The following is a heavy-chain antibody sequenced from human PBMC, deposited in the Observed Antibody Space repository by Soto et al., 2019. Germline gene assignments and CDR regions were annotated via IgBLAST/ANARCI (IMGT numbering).Heavy chain of an antibody. J-gene: IGHJ4*02. CDR2: IIPIFGTA. V-gene: IGHV1-69*13. Sequence: ASVKVSCKSSGYTFTSYAISWVRQAPGQGLGWMGGIIPIFGTANYAQKFQGRVTITADESTSTAYMELSSLRSEDTAVYYCASGNYYDSSGYYPGYWGQGTLVTVSS. D-gene: IGHD3-22*01. CDR3: ASGNYYDSSGYYPGY. CDR1: GYTFTSYA.